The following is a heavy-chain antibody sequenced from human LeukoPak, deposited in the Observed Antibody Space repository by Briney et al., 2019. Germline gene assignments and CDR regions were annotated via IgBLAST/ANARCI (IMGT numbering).Heavy chain of an antibody. J-gene: IGHJ5*02. V-gene: IGHV3-20*04. D-gene: IGHD3-22*01. CDR2: INWNGAWT. Sequence: GGSLRLSCAASGFKFDDYGMSWVRQAPGKGLEWVCDINWNGAWTGYADSVKGRYTISRDNAKNSLYLQMNSLRAEDTALYYCAGYYYDSSRGFDLWGQGTLVTVSA. CDR3: AGYYYDSSRGFDL. CDR1: GFKFDDYG.